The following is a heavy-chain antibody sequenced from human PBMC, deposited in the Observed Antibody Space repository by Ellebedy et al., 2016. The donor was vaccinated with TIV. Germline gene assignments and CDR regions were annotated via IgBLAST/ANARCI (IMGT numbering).Heavy chain of an antibody. CDR3: WTTGLDAFDI. Sequence: GESLKISCAASGFTFSSYGMHWVRQAPGKGLEWVAVISYDGSNKYYADSVKGRFTISRDNSKNTLYLQMNSLRAEDTAVYYGWTTGLDAFDIWGQGTMVTVSS. J-gene: IGHJ3*02. CDR2: ISYDGSNK. D-gene: IGHD4-17*01. CDR1: GFTFSSYG. V-gene: IGHV3-30*03.